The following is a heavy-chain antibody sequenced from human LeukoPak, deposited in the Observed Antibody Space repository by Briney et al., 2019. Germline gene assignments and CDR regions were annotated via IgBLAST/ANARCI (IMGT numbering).Heavy chain of an antibody. CDR1: GFSLSSYW. CDR2: IEKDGSEK. D-gene: IGHD6-19*01. CDR3: VGGVGWLSDY. V-gene: IGHV3-7*04. J-gene: IGHJ4*02. Sequence: GGSLRFSCAASGFSLSSYWMNWVRQAPGKGPEWVANIEKDGSEKNYVDSVKGRFTISRDNAKNLVYLQMNSLRAEDTAVYYCVGGVGWLSDYWGQGTLVTVSS.